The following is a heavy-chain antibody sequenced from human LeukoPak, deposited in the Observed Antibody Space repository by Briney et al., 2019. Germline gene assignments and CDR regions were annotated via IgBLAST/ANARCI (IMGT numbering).Heavy chain of an antibody. CDR2: INSNGGST. D-gene: IGHD5-18*01. CDR3: AREGSYGDSDY. Sequence: GGSLRLSCAASGFSFSSYGMHWVRQAPGKGLEYVSAINSNGGSTYYANSVKGRFTISRDNSRSTLYLQMGSLRAEDMAVYYCAREGSYGDSDYWGQGTLVSVSS. V-gene: IGHV3-64*01. J-gene: IGHJ4*02. CDR1: GFSFSSYG.